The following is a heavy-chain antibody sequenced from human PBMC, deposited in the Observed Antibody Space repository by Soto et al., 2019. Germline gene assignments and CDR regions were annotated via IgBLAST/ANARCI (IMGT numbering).Heavy chain of an antibody. D-gene: IGHD5-18*01. V-gene: IGHV1-69*13. CDR2: IIPIFGTA. CDR1: GGTFSSYA. J-gene: IGHJ4*02. Sequence: SVTVCCKASGGTFSSYAMRWVRQDTEQGLEWMGGIIPIFGTANYAQKFQGRVTITADESTSTAYMELSSLRSEDTAVYYCAGIGYSYGLTDFDYWGQGTLVTVSS. CDR3: AGIGYSYGLTDFDY.